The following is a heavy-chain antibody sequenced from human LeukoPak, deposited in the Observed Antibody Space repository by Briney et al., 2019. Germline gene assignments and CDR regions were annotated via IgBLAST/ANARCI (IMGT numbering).Heavy chain of an antibody. Sequence: GGSLRLSCAASGFTFSSYAMSWVRQAPGKGLEWVSAISGSGGSTYYADSVKGRFTISRDNSKNTLYLQMNSLRAEDTAVYHCAKPWNPESGDYDAFDIWGQGTMVTVSS. V-gene: IGHV3-23*01. CDR1: GFTFSSYA. CDR2: ISGSGGST. D-gene: IGHD2-21*02. J-gene: IGHJ3*02. CDR3: AKPWNPESGDYDAFDI.